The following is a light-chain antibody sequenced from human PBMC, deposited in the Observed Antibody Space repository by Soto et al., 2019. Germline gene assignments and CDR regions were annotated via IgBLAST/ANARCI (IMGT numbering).Light chain of an antibody. V-gene: IGKV3-15*01. CDR1: QSGSSN. CDR3: QPYSNWPPIT. Sequence: EIVMKQSPATLSVSPGGRAVLSCRASQSGSSNLAWYQQKPGQAPRLLSYDTSTRATGIPARFSVIVSGTEFTLTIRSLQPEDFALYYCQPYSNWPPITFSQATRLQNK. CDR2: DTS. J-gene: IGKJ5*01.